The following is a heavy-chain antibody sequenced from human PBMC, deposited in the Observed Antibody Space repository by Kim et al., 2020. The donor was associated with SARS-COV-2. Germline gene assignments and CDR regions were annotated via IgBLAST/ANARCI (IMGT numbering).Heavy chain of an antibody. D-gene: IGHD6-19*01. V-gene: IGHV4-59*13. Sequence: SETLSLTCTVSGGSISSYYWSWIRQPPGKGLEWIGYIYYSGSTNYSPSLKSRVTISVDTSKNQFSLKLSSVTAADTAVYYCARDSSGWYGGSSYFDYWGQGTLVTVSS. J-gene: IGHJ4*02. CDR3: ARDSSGWYGGSSYFDY. CDR1: GGSISSYY. CDR2: IYYSGST.